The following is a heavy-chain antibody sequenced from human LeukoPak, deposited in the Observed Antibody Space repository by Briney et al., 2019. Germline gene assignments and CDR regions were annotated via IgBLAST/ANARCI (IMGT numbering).Heavy chain of an antibody. V-gene: IGHV4-59*08. CDR3: ARLRYYYDSSGYYYFDY. CDR1: GGSISSYY. Sequence: SETLSLTCTVSGGSISSYYWSWIRQPPGKGLGWIGYIYYSGSTNYNPSLKSRVTISVDTSKNQFSLKLSSVTAADTAVYYCARLRYYYDSSGYYYFDYWGQGTLVTVSS. CDR2: IYYSGST. J-gene: IGHJ4*02. D-gene: IGHD3-22*01.